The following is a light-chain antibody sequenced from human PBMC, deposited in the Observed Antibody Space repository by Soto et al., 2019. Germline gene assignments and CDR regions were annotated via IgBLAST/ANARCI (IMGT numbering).Light chain of an antibody. CDR3: GSWDSSLSAYV. CDR2: DDN. V-gene: IGLV1-51*01. Sequence: QSVLTQPASVSGSPGQSITISCTGTSSDVGSYDFVSWYQQYPGKVPRLMIYDDNKRPSGIPDRFSGSKSGTSATLGITGFQTGDEADYYCGSWDSSLSAYVFGTGTKV. J-gene: IGLJ1*01. CDR1: SSDVGSYDF.